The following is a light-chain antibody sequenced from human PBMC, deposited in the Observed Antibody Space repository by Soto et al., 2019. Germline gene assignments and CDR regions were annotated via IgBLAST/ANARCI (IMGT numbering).Light chain of an antibody. V-gene: IGLV1-47*01. CDR3: AAWDDSLSGRL. J-gene: IGLJ2*01. CDR1: SSNIGRID. CDR2: GNN. Sequence: QSVLTQPPSVSGTPVQRVTISCSGSSSNIGRIDVDWYPQIPGTAPKLLIYGNNQWPSGVTARFSGPRSGTSASLAVSGLRSGDEADYSCAAWDDSLSGRLLGGGTKLTV.